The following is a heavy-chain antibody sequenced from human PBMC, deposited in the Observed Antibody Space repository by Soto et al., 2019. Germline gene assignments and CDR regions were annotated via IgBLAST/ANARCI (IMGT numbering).Heavy chain of an antibody. CDR1: GFIFENFG. D-gene: IGHD1-26*01. Sequence: GGSLRLSCAACGFIFENFGISWVRQAPGKGLEWISSISGSGFKKYYADSVKGRLTISRDNYKSTVYLELNNLSAEDTAVYHCAKNQGVELVPLATVDWFDPWRQGSVVTVSS. CDR2: ISGSGFKK. V-gene: IGHV3-23*01. J-gene: IGHJ5*02. CDR3: AKNQGVELVPLATVDWFDP.